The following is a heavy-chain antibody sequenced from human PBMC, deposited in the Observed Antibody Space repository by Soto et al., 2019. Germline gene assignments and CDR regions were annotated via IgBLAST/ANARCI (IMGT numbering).Heavy chain of an antibody. D-gene: IGHD6-6*01. J-gene: IGHJ4*02. CDR2: ISSSSSYT. CDR3: ARDRRAGRSSFDY. Sequence: QVQLVESGGGLVKPGGSLRLSCAASGFTFSDYYMSWIRQPPGKGLEWVSYISSSSSYTNYADSVKGRFTISRDNAKNSLYLQMNSLRAEDTDVYYCARDRRAGRSSFDYWGQGTLVTVSS. V-gene: IGHV3-11*05. CDR1: GFTFSDYY.